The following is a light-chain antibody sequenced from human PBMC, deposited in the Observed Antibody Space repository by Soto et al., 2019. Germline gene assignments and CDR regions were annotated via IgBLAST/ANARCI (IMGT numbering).Light chain of an antibody. Sequence: EIVITQSPTTLSLSPGESATLSFKASQSVSSNLAWYQQKPGQAPRLLIYGASTRATGIPARFSGSGSGTEFTLTISSLQSEDFAVYYCQQYKNWPRTFGRGTKVDIK. CDR3: QQYKNWPRT. CDR1: QSVSSN. CDR2: GAS. J-gene: IGKJ4*02. V-gene: IGKV3-15*01.